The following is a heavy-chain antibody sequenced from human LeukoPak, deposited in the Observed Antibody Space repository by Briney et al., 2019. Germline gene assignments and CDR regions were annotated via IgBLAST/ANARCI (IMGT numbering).Heavy chain of an antibody. CDR2: IYTNGST. CDR1: GGSISSGSYY. V-gene: IGHV4-61*02. CDR3: ARGGSSSWYAIAEYYYYYMDV. Sequence: SQTLSLTCTLSGGSISSGSYYWSWIRQPVGKGLEWIGRIYTNGSTYYNPSLKSRVTISVDRSKNQFSLKLSSVTAADTAVYYCARGGSSSWYAIAEYYYYYMDVWGKGTTVTVSS. J-gene: IGHJ6*03. D-gene: IGHD6-13*01.